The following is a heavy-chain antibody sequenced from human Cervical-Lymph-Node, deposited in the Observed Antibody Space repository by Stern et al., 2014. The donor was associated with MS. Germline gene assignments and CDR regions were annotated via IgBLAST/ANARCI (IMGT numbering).Heavy chain of an antibody. J-gene: IGHJ4*02. CDR2: INPNSGAT. Sequence: VQLLESGAEVKQPGASMKVTCKASENTFTGYYIHWVRQAPGQGLEWMGWINPNSGATNYAQRFQDRVSLTSDTSNTLAYMELDRLTSDDTAVYYCARISLGSGIDYWGQGSLVTVSS. V-gene: IGHV1-2*02. D-gene: IGHD1-26*01. CDR1: ENTFTGYY. CDR3: ARISLGSGIDY.